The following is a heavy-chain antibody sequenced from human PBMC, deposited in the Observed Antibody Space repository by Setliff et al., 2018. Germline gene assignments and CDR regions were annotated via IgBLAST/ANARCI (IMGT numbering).Heavy chain of an antibody. CDR1: GYIFTNYW. CDR2: IYPIDSDT. J-gene: IGHJ4*02. Sequence: PGESLKISCKASGYIFTNYWIGWVRQMPGKGLEWMGIIYPIDSDTKYSPSFQGQVTISADKSNNTAYLRLKSLRASDTAIYFCAGRSYSSSLYYFDYWGQGPLVTASS. D-gene: IGHD6-19*01. V-gene: IGHV5-51*01. CDR3: AGRSYSSSLYYFDY.